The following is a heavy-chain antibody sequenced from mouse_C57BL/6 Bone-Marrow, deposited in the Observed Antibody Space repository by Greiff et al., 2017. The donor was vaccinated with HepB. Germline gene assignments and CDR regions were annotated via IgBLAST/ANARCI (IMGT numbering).Heavy chain of an antibody. CDR3: ARWGLRRGYAMDY. V-gene: IGHV1-64*01. CDR1: GYTFTSYW. J-gene: IGHJ4*01. Sequence: QVQLQQPGAELVKPGASVKLSCKASGYTFTSYWMHWVKQRPGQGLEWIGMIHPNSGSTNYNEKFKSKATLTVDKSSSTAYMQLSSLTSEDSAVYYFARWGLRRGYAMDYWGQGTSVTVSS. CDR2: IHPNSGST. D-gene: IGHD2-4*01.